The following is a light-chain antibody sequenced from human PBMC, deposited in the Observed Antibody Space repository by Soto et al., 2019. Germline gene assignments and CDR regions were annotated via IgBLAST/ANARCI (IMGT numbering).Light chain of an antibody. Sequence: EIVMTQSPATLSVSPGERATLSCRASQSVSSNLAWYQQKPGQAPRLLIYGASTRATGIPARFSGSGSGTDFTLTISSLQSEDFAVYYCQQYNTPGWTFGQGTKVEIK. CDR3: QQYNTPGWT. V-gene: IGKV3-15*01. J-gene: IGKJ1*01. CDR2: GAS. CDR1: QSVSSN.